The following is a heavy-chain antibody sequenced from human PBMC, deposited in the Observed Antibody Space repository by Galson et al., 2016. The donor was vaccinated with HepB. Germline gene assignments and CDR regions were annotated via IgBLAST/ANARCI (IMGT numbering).Heavy chain of an antibody. CDR2: IYPGDSDT. Sequence: QSGAEVKKPGESLKISCKGSGYSFTNYWIGWVRQMPGKGLEWMGIIYPGDSDTRYSPSIQGQVSIPADKSISTVYLQWSGLTASDTASYYCARLLSGLEHYFDYWGQGTLVTVS. J-gene: IGHJ4*02. V-gene: IGHV5-51*01. D-gene: IGHD3-3*01. CDR3: ARLLSGLEHYFDY. CDR1: GYSFTNYW.